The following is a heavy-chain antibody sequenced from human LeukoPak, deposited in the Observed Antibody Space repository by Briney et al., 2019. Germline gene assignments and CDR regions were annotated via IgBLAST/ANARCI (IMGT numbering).Heavy chain of an antibody. CDR1: GFTFSSYG. Sequence: PGGSLRLSCAASGFTFSSYGMHWVRKAPGKGLEWVAFIRYDGSNKYYADSVKGRFTISRDNSKNTLYLQMNSLRAEDTAVYYCARGVAVAGYDAFDIWGQGTMVTVSS. CDR3: ARGVAVAGYDAFDI. V-gene: IGHV3-30*02. J-gene: IGHJ3*02. CDR2: IRYDGSNK. D-gene: IGHD6-19*01.